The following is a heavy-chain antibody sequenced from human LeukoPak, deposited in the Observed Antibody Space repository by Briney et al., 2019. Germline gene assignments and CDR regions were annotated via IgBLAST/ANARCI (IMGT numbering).Heavy chain of an antibody. V-gene: IGHV4-31*03. CDR1: GGSISSGGYY. CDR2: IYYSGST. CDR3: AREAGDGYNADAFDI. J-gene: IGHJ3*02. Sequence: SETLSLTCTVSGGSISSGGYYWSWIRQHPGKGLEWIVYIYYSGSTYYNPSLKSRVTISVDTSKNQFSLKLSSVTAADTAVYYCAREAGDGYNADAFDIWGQGTMVTVSS. D-gene: IGHD5-24*01.